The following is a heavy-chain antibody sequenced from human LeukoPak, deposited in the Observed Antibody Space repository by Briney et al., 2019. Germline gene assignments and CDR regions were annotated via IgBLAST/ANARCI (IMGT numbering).Heavy chain of an antibody. V-gene: IGHV3-23*01. D-gene: IGHD6-13*01. J-gene: IGHJ1*01. CDR3: AKGLNSRTFQH. CDR1: GFTFSSYA. Sequence: GGSLRLSCAASGFTFSSYAMSWVRQAPGKGLEWVSAIGGSGGSTYYADSVKGRFTISRDNSKNTLYLQMNSLRAEDTAVYYCAKGLNSRTFQHWGQGTLVTVSS. CDR2: IGGSGGST.